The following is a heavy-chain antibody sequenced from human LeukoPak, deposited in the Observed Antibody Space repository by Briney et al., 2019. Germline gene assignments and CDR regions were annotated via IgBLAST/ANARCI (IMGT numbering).Heavy chain of an antibody. CDR2: ISYDGSNK. D-gene: IGHD1-14*01. V-gene: IGHV3-30*04. Sequence: GGSLRLSCAASGFTFSSYAMHWVRQAPGKGLEWVAVISYDGSNKYYADSVKGRFTISRDNSKNTLYVQMNSLRVDDTAVYYCANEPLYYYWGQGTLVTVSS. CDR1: GFTFSSYA. J-gene: IGHJ4*02. CDR3: ANEPLYYY.